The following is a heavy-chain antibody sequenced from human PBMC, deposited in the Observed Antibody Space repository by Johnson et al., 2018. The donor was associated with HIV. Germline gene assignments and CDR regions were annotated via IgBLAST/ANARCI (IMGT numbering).Heavy chain of an antibody. J-gene: IGHJ3*02. V-gene: IGHV3-13*01. Sequence: VQLVESGGGSVQPGTSLRLSCAASGFTFSSYDMHWVRQATGKGLEWVSTIGTAVDTYYPGSVKGRFTISRENAKNSLYLQMNSLRAEDTALYYCARRAGYSGQWLVQTVDAFDIWGQGAMVTVSS. CDR3: ARRAGYSGQWLVQTVDAFDI. D-gene: IGHD6-19*01. CDR2: IGTAVDT. CDR1: GFTFSSYD.